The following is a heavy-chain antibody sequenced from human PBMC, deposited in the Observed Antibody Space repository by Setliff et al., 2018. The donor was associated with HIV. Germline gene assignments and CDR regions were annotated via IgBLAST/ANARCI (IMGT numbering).Heavy chain of an antibody. J-gene: IGHJ4*02. CDR1: GYTLTKLS. Sequence: TSVKVSCKVSGYTLTKLSMHWVRQAPGKGLEWMGGFDPELGETFFAQRFQGRITMTGDTSADTAYMELRSLRSDDTATYYCAIDNRGGVGAPYYFDYWGQGARVTVSS. CDR2: FDPELGET. V-gene: IGHV1-24*01. CDR3: AIDNRGGVGAPYYFDY. D-gene: IGHD1-26*01.